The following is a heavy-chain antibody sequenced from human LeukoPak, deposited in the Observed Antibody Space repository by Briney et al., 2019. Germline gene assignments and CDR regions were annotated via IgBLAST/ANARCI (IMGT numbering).Heavy chain of an antibody. CDR1: GFTFSSYE. CDR3: ARDGYSSPYDY. Sequence: HPGRSLRLSCAASGFTFSSYEMNWVRQAPGKGLEWVSYISSSGSTIYYADSVKGRFTISRDNAKNSLYLQMNSLRAEDTAVYYCARDGYSSPYDYWGQGTLVTVSS. V-gene: IGHV3-48*03. J-gene: IGHJ4*02. D-gene: IGHD6-13*01. CDR2: ISSSGSTI.